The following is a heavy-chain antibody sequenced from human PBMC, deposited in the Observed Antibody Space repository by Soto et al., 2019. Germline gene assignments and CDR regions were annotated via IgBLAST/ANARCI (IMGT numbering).Heavy chain of an antibody. J-gene: IGHJ4*02. D-gene: IGHD6-19*01. CDR2: INPSGGST. V-gene: IGHV1-46*01. CDR1: GYTFTSYY. Sequence: ASVKVSCKASGYTFTSYYMHWVRQAPGQGLEWMGIINPSGGSTSYAQKFQGRVTMTRDTSTRTVYMEPSSLRSEDTAVYYCARVMEQSGFDYWGQGTLVTVSS. CDR3: ARVMEQSGFDY.